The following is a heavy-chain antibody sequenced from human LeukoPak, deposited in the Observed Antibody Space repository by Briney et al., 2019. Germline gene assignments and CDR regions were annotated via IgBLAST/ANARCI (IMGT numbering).Heavy chain of an antibody. D-gene: IGHD1-1*01. CDR2: MNPNSGNT. Sequence: ASVKVSCKASGYTFTSYDINWVRQATGQGLEWMGWMNPNSGNTGYAQKFQGRVTMTRNTSISTAYMELSSLRSEDTAVYYCARGPGPSHWYYYYMDVWGKGTTVTISS. V-gene: IGHV1-8*01. CDR3: ARGPGPSHWYYYYMDV. J-gene: IGHJ6*03. CDR1: GYTFTSYD.